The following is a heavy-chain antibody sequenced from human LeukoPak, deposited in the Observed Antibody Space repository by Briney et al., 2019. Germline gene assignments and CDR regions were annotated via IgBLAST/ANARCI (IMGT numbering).Heavy chain of an antibody. CDR2: IYPGDSDT. Sequence: KPGESLKICCKGSGYSFTSYWIGCVRQMPGKVLEWMGIIYPGDSDTRYSPSFQGQVTISADKSLSTAYLQGSSLKASDTAMYYCAREDTAMSEDAFDIWGQGTMVTVSS. D-gene: IGHD5-18*01. V-gene: IGHV5-51*01. CDR1: GYSFTSYW. J-gene: IGHJ3*02. CDR3: AREDTAMSEDAFDI.